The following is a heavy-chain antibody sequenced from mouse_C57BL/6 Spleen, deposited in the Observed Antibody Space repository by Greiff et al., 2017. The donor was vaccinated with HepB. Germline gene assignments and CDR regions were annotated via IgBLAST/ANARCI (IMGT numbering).Heavy chain of an antibody. D-gene: IGHD1-1*01. Sequence: VHVKQSGPELVKPGASVKMSCKASGYTFTDYNMHWVKQRHGKSLEWIGDINPNNGGTSYNQKFKGKATLTVNKSSSTAYMELRSLTSEDSAVYYCARWYYGSSPYFDYWGQGTTLTVSS. V-gene: IGHV1-22*01. CDR3: ARWYYGSSPYFDY. J-gene: IGHJ2*01. CDR2: INPNNGGT. CDR1: GYTFTDYN.